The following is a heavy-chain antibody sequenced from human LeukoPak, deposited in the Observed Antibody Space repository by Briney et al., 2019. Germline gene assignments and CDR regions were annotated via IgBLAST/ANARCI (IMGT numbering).Heavy chain of an antibody. J-gene: IGHJ4*02. CDR2: IYTSGST. CDR3: ARGRGGATLYYFDY. D-gene: IGHD1-26*01. CDR1: GGSISSYY. Sequence: DPSETLSLTCTVSGGSISSYYWSWIRQPAGKGLEWIGRIYTSGSTNYNPSLKSRVTMSVDTSKNQFSLKLSSVTAADTAVYYCARGRGGATLYYFDYWGQGTLVTVSS. V-gene: IGHV4-4*07.